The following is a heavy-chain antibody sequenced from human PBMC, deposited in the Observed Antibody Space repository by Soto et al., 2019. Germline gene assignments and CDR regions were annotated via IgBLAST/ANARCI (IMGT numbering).Heavy chain of an antibody. D-gene: IGHD6-13*01. CDR2: IRYDGSIK. J-gene: IGHJ5*02. V-gene: IGHV3-33*01. CDR1: GFTFSSYG. Sequence: QPGGSLRLSCAASGFTFSSYGMHWVRQAPGKGLEWVAVIRYDGSIKYYADSVKGRFTISRDNAKNSLFLQADSLRVEDTAVYYCVRDDRASSRPCFDTWGQGTLVTVSS. CDR3: VRDDRASSRPCFDT.